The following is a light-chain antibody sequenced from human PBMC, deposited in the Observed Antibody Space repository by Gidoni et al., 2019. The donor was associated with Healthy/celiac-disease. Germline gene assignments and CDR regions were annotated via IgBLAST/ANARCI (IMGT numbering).Light chain of an antibody. V-gene: IGKV3-11*01. CDR3: QQRSNWPPT. Sequence: ERVWTQSPATLSVSPGERATLSCRASQRVSSYLPWYQQTPGQAPRLLIYDASNRVTGIPARFSGSGSGTDFTLTIRRLQPEDFAVYYCQQRSNWPPTFGQGTKVEIK. J-gene: IGKJ1*01. CDR1: QRVSSY. CDR2: DAS.